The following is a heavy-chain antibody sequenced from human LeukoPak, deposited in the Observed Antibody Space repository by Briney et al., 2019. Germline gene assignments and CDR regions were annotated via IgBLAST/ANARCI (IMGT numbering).Heavy chain of an antibody. J-gene: IGHJ4*02. CDR2: IVVASGNT. V-gene: IGHV1-58*02. CDR3: AAAPIEMQQRGFDY. D-gene: IGHD5-24*01. CDR1: GFTFTNSA. Sequence: SVRVSCTASGFTFTNSAMQWVRQAPGQRLEWIGWIVVASGNTKYAQKFQERVTITRDMTTSTAYMELSSLRPEDTAVYYCAAAPIEMQQRGFDYWGQGSLVTVSS.